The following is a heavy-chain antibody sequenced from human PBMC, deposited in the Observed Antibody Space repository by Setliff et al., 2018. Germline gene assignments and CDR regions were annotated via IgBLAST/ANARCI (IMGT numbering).Heavy chain of an antibody. V-gene: IGHV3-23*01. J-gene: IGHJ5*02. Sequence: GGSLRLSCAASGFTFSDYYMSWIRQAPGKGLEWVSAISGSGGSTYYADSVKGRFTISRDNSKNTLYLQMNSLRAEDTAVYYCAKDPMRENWFDPWGQGTLVTVSS. CDR1: GFTFSDYY. D-gene: IGHD2-2*01. CDR3: AKDPMRENWFDP. CDR2: ISGSGGST.